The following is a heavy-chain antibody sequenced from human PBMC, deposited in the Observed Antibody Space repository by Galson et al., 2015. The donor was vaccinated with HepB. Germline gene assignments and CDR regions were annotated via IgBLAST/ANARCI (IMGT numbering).Heavy chain of an antibody. CDR2: IWYDGSNK. V-gene: IGHV3-33*01. J-gene: IGHJ6*02. Sequence: SLRLSCAASGFTFSSYGMHWVRQAPGKGLEWVAVIWYDGSNKYYADSVKGRFTISRDNSKNTLYLQMNSLRAEDTAVYYCARRNDGDHYGMDVWGQGTTVTVSS. CDR1: GFTFSSYG. D-gene: IGHD4-17*01. CDR3: ARRNDGDHYGMDV.